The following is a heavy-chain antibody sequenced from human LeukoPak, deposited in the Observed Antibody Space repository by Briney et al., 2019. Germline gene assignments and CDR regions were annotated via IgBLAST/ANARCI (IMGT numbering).Heavy chain of an antibody. CDR2: VFDSGTT. CDR1: GGSISGSF. CDR3: ARDPDGYKFFDY. Sequence: SETLSLTCTVSGGSISGSFWHWIRQPPGKGLEWMGYVFDSGTTAYNPSLKRRVTMSLDTSKSQFSLNLSSVTAADTAVYYCARDPDGYKFFDYWGRGSPVTVSS. V-gene: IGHV4-59*01. J-gene: IGHJ4*02. D-gene: IGHD5-24*01.